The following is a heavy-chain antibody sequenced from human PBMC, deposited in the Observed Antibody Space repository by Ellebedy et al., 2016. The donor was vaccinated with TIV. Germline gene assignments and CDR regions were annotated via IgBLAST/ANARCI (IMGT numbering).Heavy chain of an antibody. CDR3: VRDDFGRNHAFDI. Sequence: PSETLSLTCTVSGGSIFSYYWSWIRQPAGKGLEWIGRVYPSGSTNYNPSLRSRLTMSVDTSRNQLSLRLTSVTAADTAVYYCVRDDFGRNHAFDIWGQGAMVIVSS. J-gene: IGHJ3*02. CDR2: VYPSGST. D-gene: IGHD4-17*01. V-gene: IGHV4-4*07. CDR1: GGSIFSYY.